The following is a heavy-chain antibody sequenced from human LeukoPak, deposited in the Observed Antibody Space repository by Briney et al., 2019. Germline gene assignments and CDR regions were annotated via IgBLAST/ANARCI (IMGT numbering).Heavy chain of an antibody. Sequence: GGSLRLSCTTSGFTFSTYGMAWVRQAPGKGLEWVSSISGSGANTNYPDSVKGRLTISRDSSNNTLYLHLDNLRAEDTAVYFCAKRGGYDYGSHFDYWGQGTLVTVSS. J-gene: IGHJ4*02. V-gene: IGHV3-23*01. CDR3: AKRGGYDYGSHFDY. CDR2: ISGSGANT. CDR1: GFTFSTYG. D-gene: IGHD5-18*01.